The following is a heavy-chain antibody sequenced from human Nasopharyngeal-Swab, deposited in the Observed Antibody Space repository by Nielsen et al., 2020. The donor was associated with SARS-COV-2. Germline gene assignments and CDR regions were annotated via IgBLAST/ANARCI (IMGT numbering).Heavy chain of an antibody. D-gene: IGHD3-3*01. J-gene: IGHJ4*02. V-gene: IGHV3-23*01. Sequence: WIRQPLGKGLEWVSAISGSGGSTYYADSVKGRFTISRDNSKNTLYLQMNSLRAEDTAVYYCAKDIARGGYYVDYWGQGTLVTVSS. CDR3: AKDIARGGYYVDY. CDR2: ISGSGGST.